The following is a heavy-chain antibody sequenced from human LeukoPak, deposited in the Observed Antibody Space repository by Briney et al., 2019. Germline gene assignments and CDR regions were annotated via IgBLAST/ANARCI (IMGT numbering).Heavy chain of an antibody. J-gene: IGHJ4*02. Sequence: PSETLSLTCAVYGGSFSGHYWSWIRQPPGKGLEWIGEINHSGSTNYNPSLKSRVSISVDTSKNQFSLKLSSVTAADTAVYYCARQNVLTGYYLFDYWGQGTLVTVSS. CDR3: ARQNVLTGYYLFDY. V-gene: IGHV4-34*01. D-gene: IGHD3-9*01. CDR1: GGSFSGHY. CDR2: INHSGST.